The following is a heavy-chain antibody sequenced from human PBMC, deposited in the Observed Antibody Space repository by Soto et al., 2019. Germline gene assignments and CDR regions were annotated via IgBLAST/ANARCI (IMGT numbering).Heavy chain of an antibody. V-gene: IGHV1-46*01. Sequence: ASVEVSCKASGYTFTSYYMHWVRQAPGQGLEWMGIINPSGGSTSYAQKFQGRVTMTRDTSTSTVYMELSSLRSEDTAVYCCARERRQGEQQLARHFDYWGQGTLVTVSS. CDR3: ARERRQGEQQLARHFDY. D-gene: IGHD6-13*01. CDR2: INPSGGST. CDR1: GYTFTSYY. J-gene: IGHJ4*02.